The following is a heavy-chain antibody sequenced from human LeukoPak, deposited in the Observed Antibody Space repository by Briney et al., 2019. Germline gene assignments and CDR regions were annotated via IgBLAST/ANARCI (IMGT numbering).Heavy chain of an antibody. D-gene: IGHD6-25*01. CDR2: ISYDGSNK. CDR1: GFTFSSYA. V-gene: IGHV3-30-3*01. J-gene: IGHJ4*02. CDR3: AVRLARPGFDY. Sequence: PGRSLRLSCAASGFTFSSYAMHWVRQALGKGLEWVAVISYDGSNKYYADSVKGRFTISRDNSKNTLYLQMNSLRAEDTAVYYCAVRLARPGFDYWGQGTLVTVSS.